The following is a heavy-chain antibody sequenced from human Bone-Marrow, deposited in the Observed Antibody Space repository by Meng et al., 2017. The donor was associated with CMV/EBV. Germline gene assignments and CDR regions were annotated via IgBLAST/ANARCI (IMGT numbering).Heavy chain of an antibody. D-gene: IGHD2-15*01. CDR3: AKDETVGATSPFAY. J-gene: IGHJ4*02. Sequence: GESLKISCEVSGFTFSSYFMSWVRQAPGKGLEWVAVISESGTNTYYADSVKGRFFISRDNSRDTLYLQMKNLRADDTATYYCAKDETVGATSPFAYWGQGKLVNVSS. CDR2: ISESGTNT. CDR1: GFTFSSYF. V-gene: IGHV3-23*01.